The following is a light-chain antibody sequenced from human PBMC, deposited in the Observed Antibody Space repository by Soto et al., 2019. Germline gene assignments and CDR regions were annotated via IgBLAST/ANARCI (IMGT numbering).Light chain of an antibody. J-gene: IGKJ1*01. CDR1: QRITTS. Sequence: VLTQSRGAVPLSQGERAPLSCRASQRITTSSLAWYQQKPGQAPRLLIYGASTRATGIPARFSGSGSGTEFTLTISSLQSEDFAVYYCQQYNNWPPWTFGQGTKVDIK. V-gene: IGKV3-15*01. CDR3: QQYNNWPPWT. CDR2: GAS.